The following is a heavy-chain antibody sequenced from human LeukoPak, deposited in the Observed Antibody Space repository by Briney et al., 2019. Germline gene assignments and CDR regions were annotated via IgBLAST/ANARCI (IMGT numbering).Heavy chain of an antibody. CDR3: VRDRDWDFDY. CDR1: GFSFSDYT. D-gene: IGHD3/OR15-3a*01. Sequence: GGSLRLSCAASGFSFSDYTMNWVRQAPGKGLEWISYLGRGTNNMYYADSVKGRFTISRDNAKNSLYLQMSRLRAEDTAVYYCVRDRDWDFDYWGQGTLVTVSS. CDR2: LGRGTNNM. V-gene: IGHV3-48*01. J-gene: IGHJ4*02.